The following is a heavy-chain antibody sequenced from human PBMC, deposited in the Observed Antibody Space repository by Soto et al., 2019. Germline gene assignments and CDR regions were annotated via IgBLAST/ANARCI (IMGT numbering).Heavy chain of an antibody. CDR3: ARERGGYRFFDY. D-gene: IGHD5-12*01. CDR2: IYYSGST. J-gene: IGHJ4*02. Sequence: THSLRCTVSGGSIRSGGYYRSWIRQHPGKGLEWIGYIYYSGSTYYNPSLKSRVTISVDTSKNQFSLKLSSVTAADTAVYYCARERGGYRFFDYWGQGTLVTVSS. CDR1: GGSIRSGGYY. V-gene: IGHV4-31*03.